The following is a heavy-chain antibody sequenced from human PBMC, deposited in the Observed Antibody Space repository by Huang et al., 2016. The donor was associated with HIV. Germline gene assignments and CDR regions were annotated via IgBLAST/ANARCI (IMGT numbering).Heavy chain of an antibody. D-gene: IGHD1-1*01. J-gene: IGHJ4*02. CDR3: ARARQGDQLEQSNYFDF. Sequence: QVQLQQWGAGLLKPSETLSLTCAVYGGSFSDYYWSWIRQSPEKGLGWIGEINHSESTNCHPSLKSRVTLSVDTSKNQFSLKLTSVTAADTAVYYCARARQGDQLEQSNYFDFWGQGTLVTVSS. V-gene: IGHV4-34*02. CDR2: INHSEST. CDR1: GGSFSDYY.